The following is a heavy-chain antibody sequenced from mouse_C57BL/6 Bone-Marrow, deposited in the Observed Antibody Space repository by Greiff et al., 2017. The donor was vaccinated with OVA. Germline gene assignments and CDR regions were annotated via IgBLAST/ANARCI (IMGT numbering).Heavy chain of an antibody. CDR3: AKNLDYDGYFDY. V-gene: IGHV2-5*01. CDR1: GFSLTSYG. D-gene: IGHD2-4*01. CDR2: IWRGGST. J-gene: IGHJ2*01. Sequence: VKVVESGPGLVQPSQSLSITCTVSGFSLTSYGVHWVRQSPGKGLEWLGVIWRGGSTDYNAAFMSRLSITKDNSKSQVFFKMNSLQADDTAIYYCAKNLDYDGYFDYWGQGTTLTVSS.